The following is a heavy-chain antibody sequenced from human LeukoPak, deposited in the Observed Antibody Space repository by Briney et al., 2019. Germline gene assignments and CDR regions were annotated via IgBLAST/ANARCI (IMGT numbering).Heavy chain of an antibody. CDR1: GFTFTNAW. CDR2: IKSKGDGETT. V-gene: IGHV3-15*01. D-gene: IGHD3-10*01. CDR3: TTDLGLTTIRGVIVY. Sequence: GGSLRLSCAASGFTFTNAWMTWVRQAPGKGLEWVGRIKSKGDGETTDYAAPVKGRFSMSRDDSKATMYLQMYSLEAEDTAVYYCTTDLGLTTIRGVIVYWGQGALVTVSS. J-gene: IGHJ4*02.